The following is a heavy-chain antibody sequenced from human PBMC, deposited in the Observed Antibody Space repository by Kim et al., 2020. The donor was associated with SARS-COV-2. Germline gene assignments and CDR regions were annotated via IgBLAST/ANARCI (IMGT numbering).Heavy chain of an antibody. CDR3: ARDFWGSLDY. Sequence: ASVKVSCQASGYALSNYGISWVRQAPGQGLEWMGWISGYNGNTNYAQKLQGRVTMTTDTSTSTAYMELRSLTSDDTAVYYCARDFWGSLDYWGQGTLVTVSS. D-gene: IGHD3-16*01. CDR1: GYALSNYG. V-gene: IGHV1-18*04. CDR2: ISGYNGNT. J-gene: IGHJ4*02.